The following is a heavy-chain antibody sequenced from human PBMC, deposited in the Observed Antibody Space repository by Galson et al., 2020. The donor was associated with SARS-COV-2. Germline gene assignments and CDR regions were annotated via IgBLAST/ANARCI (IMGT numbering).Heavy chain of an antibody. Sequence: SGPTLVKPTQTLTLTCTFSGFSLSTSGMCVSWIRQPPGKALEWLARIDWDDDKYYSTSLKTRLTISKDTSKNQVVLTMTNMDPVDTATYYCARMYGSGSFYYGMDVWGQGTTVTVSS. CDR2: IDWDDDK. CDR3: ARMYGSGSFYYGMDV. CDR1: GFSLSTSGMC. D-gene: IGHD3-10*01. J-gene: IGHJ6*02. V-gene: IGHV2-70*11.